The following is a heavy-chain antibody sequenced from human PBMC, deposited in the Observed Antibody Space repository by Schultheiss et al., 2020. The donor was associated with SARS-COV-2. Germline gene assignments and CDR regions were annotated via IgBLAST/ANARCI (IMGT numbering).Heavy chain of an antibody. CDR3: ARVQSVVEAATRVGMDV. CDR2: IYSAGST. D-gene: IGHD2-2*01. CDR1: GFTFSSYS. J-gene: IGHJ6*02. Sequence: GGSLRLSCAASGFTFSSYSMNWVRQAPGKGLEWVSVIYSAGSTYYADSVKGRFTISRDNSKNTLYLQMNSLRAEDAAVYYCARVQSVVEAATRVGMDVWGQGTTVTVSS. V-gene: IGHV3-53*01.